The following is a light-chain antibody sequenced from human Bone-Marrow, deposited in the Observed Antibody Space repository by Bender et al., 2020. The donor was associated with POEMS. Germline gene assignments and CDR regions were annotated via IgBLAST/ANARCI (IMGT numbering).Light chain of an antibody. CDR3: SSFTTTSALV. V-gene: IGLV2-14*01. J-gene: IGLJ2*01. Sequence: QSALTQPASVSGSPGQPITISCTGTTDDVGGYDFVSWYQQHPGKAPKLLIFDVNHRPSGVSNRFSGSKSGYTASLTISGLQAEDEAQYYCSSFTTTSALVFGGGTRLTVL. CDR1: TDDVGGYDF. CDR2: DVN.